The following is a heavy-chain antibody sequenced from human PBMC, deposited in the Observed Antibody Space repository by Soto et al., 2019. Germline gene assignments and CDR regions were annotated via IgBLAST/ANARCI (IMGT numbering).Heavy chain of an antibody. J-gene: IGHJ4*02. Sequence: EVQLLESGGGLVQPGGSLRLSCAASGFTFSSYAMSWVPQAPGKGLEWVSAISGSGGSTYYADSVKGRFTISRDNSKNTLYLQMNSLRAEDTAVYYCAKVGNYYDSSGPLNFDYWGQGTLVTVSS. CDR1: GFTFSSYA. V-gene: IGHV3-23*01. D-gene: IGHD3-22*01. CDR2: ISGSGGST. CDR3: AKVGNYYDSSGPLNFDY.